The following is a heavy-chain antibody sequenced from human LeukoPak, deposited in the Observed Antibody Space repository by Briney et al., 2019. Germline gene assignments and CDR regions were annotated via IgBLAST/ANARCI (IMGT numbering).Heavy chain of an antibody. J-gene: IGHJ4*02. CDR3: ARCGPSGSYYCAFDY. V-gene: IGHV1-46*01. CDR1: GYTFTSYY. CDR2: INPSGGST. Sequence: ASVKVSCKASGYTFTSYYMHWVRQAPGQGLEWMGIINPSGGSTSYAQKFQGRVTMTRNTSTSTVYMELSSLRSEDTAVYYCARCGPSGSYYCAFDYWGQGTLVTVSS. D-gene: IGHD1-26*01.